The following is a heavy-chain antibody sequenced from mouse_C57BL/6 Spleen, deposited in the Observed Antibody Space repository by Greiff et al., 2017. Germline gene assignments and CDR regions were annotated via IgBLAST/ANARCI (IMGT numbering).Heavy chain of an antibody. D-gene: IGHD1-1*01. J-gene: IGHJ4*01. CDR2: IRNKANGYTT. Sequence: EVKLMESGGGLVQPGGSLSLSCAASGFTFTDYYMSWVRQPPGKALAWLGFIRNKANGYTTEYSASVKGRFTISRDNSQSILYLQMNALRAEDSATYYCARAPIYYYGSSYDYYAMDYWGQGTSVTVSS. CDR3: ARAPIYYYGSSYDYYAMDY. V-gene: IGHV7-3*01. CDR1: GFTFTDYY.